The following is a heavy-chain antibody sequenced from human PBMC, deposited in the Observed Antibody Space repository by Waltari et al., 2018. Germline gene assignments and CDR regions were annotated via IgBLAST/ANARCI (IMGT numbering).Heavy chain of an antibody. Sequence: EVQLVESGGGLVQPGGSLRLSCAASGFTFSSYAMSWVRQAPGKGLELVSAICGSGGSTYYADSVKGRFTVSRDKSKNTLYLQMNSLRAEDTAVYYCARKEGVAAAGTGDYWGQGTLVTVSS. CDR2: ICGSGGST. V-gene: IGHV3-23*04. J-gene: IGHJ4*02. D-gene: IGHD6-13*01. CDR1: GFTFSSYA. CDR3: ARKEGVAAAGTGDY.